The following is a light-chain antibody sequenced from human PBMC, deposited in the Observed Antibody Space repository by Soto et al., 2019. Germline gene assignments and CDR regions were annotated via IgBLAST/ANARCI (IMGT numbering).Light chain of an antibody. J-gene: IGKJ4*01. V-gene: IGKV1-5*03. CDR1: QSIGAS. Sequence: DIQMTQSPSTLYASVGDRATITCRASQSIGASLAWFQQKPGKAPNLLSYKASSLESGVPSRFSGSGSGTEFTLTISTLQPDDFATYYCQQYNSSPLTFGGGTKVEIK. CDR2: KAS. CDR3: QQYNSSPLT.